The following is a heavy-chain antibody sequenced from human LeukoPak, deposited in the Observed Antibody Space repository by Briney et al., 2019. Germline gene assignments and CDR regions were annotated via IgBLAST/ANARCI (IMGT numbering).Heavy chain of an antibody. CDR3: ARRSPYTSGWYYFDY. J-gene: IGHJ4*02. Sequence: GESLKISCKGSGYTFTSYWIAWVRQMPGKGLEWMGILYPGDSDTRYSPSFQGQVTISADKSISTAYLQWSSLKASHTAMYYCARRSPYTSGWYYFDYWGQGSLVTVSS. D-gene: IGHD6-19*01. V-gene: IGHV5-51*01. CDR1: GYTFTSYW. CDR2: LYPGDSDT.